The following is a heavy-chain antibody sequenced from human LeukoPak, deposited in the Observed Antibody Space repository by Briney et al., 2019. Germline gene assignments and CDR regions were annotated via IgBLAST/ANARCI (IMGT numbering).Heavy chain of an antibody. CDR2: IKSKTDGGTT. CDR3: TMGDTAIEDY. J-gene: IGHJ4*02. D-gene: IGHD5-18*01. CDR1: GFIFSDFS. Sequence: GGSLRLSCTVSGFIFSDFSMSWVRQAPGKGLEWVGRIKSKTDGGTTDYAAPVKGRFTISRDDSKNTLYLQMNSLKTEDTAVYYCTMGDTAIEDYWGQGTLVTVSS. V-gene: IGHV3-15*01.